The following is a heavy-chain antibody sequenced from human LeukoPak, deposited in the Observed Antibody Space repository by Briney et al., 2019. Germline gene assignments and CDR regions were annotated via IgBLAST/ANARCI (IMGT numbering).Heavy chain of an antibody. V-gene: IGHV1-8*01. CDR1: GYTFTSYN. D-gene: IGHD3-16*01. CDR2: MNPNSGNT. Sequence: ASVKVSCKASGYTFTSYNINWVRQATGQGLEWMGWMNPNSGNTGFAQKFQGRVTMTRNTSISTAYMELSSLRSEDTAVYYCARGPFRGGRNWFDPWGQGTLVTVSS. CDR3: ARGPFRGGRNWFDP. J-gene: IGHJ5*02.